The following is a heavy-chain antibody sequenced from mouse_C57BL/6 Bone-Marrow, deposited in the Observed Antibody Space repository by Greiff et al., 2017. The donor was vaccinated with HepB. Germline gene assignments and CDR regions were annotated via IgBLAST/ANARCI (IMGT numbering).Heavy chain of an antibody. J-gene: IGHJ2*01. CDR2: IYPGDGDT. CDR1: GYAFSSSW. Sequence: QVQLKQSGPELVKPGASVKISCKASGYAFSSSWMNWVKQRPGKGLEWIGRIYPGDGDTNYNGKFKGKATLPADKSSSTAYMQLSSLTSEDSAVYFGARRGYYYGSSEYYFDYWGQGTTLTVSS. V-gene: IGHV1-82*01. D-gene: IGHD1-1*01. CDR3: ARRGYYYGSSEYYFDY.